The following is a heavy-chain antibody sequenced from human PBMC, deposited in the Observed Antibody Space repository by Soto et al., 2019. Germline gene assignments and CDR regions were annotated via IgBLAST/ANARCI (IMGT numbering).Heavy chain of an antibody. Sequence: QVQLVESGGGVVQPGRSLRLSCAASGFTFSSYAMHWVRQAPGKGLEWVAVISYDGSNKYYADSVKGRFTISRDNSKNTLYLQMNSLRAEDTAVYYCARDRGDSSGYYYWDFDYWGQGTLVTVSS. J-gene: IGHJ4*02. CDR3: ARDRGDSSGYYYWDFDY. V-gene: IGHV3-30-3*01. D-gene: IGHD3-22*01. CDR2: ISYDGSNK. CDR1: GFTFSSYA.